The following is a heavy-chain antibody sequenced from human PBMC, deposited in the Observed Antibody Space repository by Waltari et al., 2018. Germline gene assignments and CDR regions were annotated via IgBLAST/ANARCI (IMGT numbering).Heavy chain of an antibody. Sequence: EVQLLASGGGLVQPGGSLRHSCAASGFTFSSYAMSWVRHAPGKGLGWVSAISGSGGSTYYADSVKGRFTISRDNSKNTLYLQMNSLRAEDTAVYYCAKDSNQWPPYYFDYWGQGTLVTVSS. CDR2: ISGSGGST. CDR1: GFTFSSYA. D-gene: IGHD6-19*01. V-gene: IGHV3-23*01. CDR3: AKDSNQWPPYYFDY. J-gene: IGHJ4*02.